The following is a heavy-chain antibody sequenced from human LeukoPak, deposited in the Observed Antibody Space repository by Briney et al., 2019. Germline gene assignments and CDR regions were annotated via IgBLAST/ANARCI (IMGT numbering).Heavy chain of an antibody. CDR2: IYYSGST. J-gene: IGHJ3*02. CDR1: GGSSSSYY. CDR3: AREGYCSSTSCLDAFDI. Sequence: PSETLSLTCTVSGGSSSSYYWSWIRQPPGKGLEWIGYIYYSGSTNYNPSLKSRATISVDTSKNQFSLKLSSVTAADTAVYYCAREGYCSSTSCLDAFDIWGQGTMVTVSS. V-gene: IGHV4-59*01. D-gene: IGHD2-2*01.